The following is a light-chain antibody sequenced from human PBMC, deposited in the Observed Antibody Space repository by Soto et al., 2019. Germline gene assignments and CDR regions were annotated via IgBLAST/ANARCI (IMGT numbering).Light chain of an antibody. J-gene: IGLJ2*01. CDR2: NNN. CDR1: SSNIGAGYN. CDR3: HSYDSTLSGEA. V-gene: IGLV1-40*01. Sequence: QAVVTQPPSVSGAPGQRVTISCTGSSSNIGAGYNVHWYQQLPGTAPKLLIYNNNNRPSGVSDRFSGSKSGTAASLAITGLQAEDEAEYFCHSYDSTLSGEAFGGGTKVTVL.